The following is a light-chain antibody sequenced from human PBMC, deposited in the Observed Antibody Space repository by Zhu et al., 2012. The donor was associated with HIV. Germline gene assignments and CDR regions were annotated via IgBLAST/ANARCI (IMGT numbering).Light chain of an antibody. V-gene: IGKV3-11*01. CDR2: DAS. CDR3: QQRVNWPLT. Sequence: IVLTQSPATLSLSPGERATVSCRASRSVSSFLAWYQQKPGQAPRLLIYDASKRAAGIPPRFSGSGSGTDFTLTISSLEPEDFAVYYCQQRVNWPLTFGAGPRWRSN. CDR1: RSVSSF. J-gene: IGKJ4*01.